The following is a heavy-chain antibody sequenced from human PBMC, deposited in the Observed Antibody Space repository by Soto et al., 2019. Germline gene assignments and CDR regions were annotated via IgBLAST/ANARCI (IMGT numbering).Heavy chain of an antibody. D-gene: IGHD3-10*01. Sequence: QVQLQESGPRLMKPSETLSLTCTVASGSISSYYWSWLRQPPGKGLEWIGYVYYSGTTNYNSSLKGRVTISIDPSKNQFSLTLNSVTAADTAVYYCARTPFYYCRLATHLYYFDFWDQGALVTVSS. V-gene: IGHV4-59*01. J-gene: IGHJ4*02. CDR1: SGSISSYY. CDR3: ARTPFYYCRLATHLYYFDF. CDR2: VYYSGTT.